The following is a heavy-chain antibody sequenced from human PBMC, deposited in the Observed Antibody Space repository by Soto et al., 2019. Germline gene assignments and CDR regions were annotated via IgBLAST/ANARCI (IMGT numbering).Heavy chain of an antibody. J-gene: IGHJ4*02. CDR1: GYTFTGYA. Sequence: QVQLVQSGAEEKKPGASVKVSCKASGYTFTGYAMHWVRQAPGQRLEWMGWINAGNGNTKYSQKFQGRVTITKDTSARTAYMELTSLRSEATGVYFCAIAVAVAADFDYWGQGTLVTVSS. V-gene: IGHV1-3*05. D-gene: IGHD6-19*01. CDR2: INAGNGNT. CDR3: AIAVAVAADFDY.